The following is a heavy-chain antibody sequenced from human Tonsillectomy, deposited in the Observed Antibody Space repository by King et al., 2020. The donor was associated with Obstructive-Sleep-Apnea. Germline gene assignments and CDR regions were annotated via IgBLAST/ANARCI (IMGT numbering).Heavy chain of an antibody. V-gene: IGHV3-43D*03. J-gene: IGHJ4*02. CDR2: ISWDGGRT. CDR1: GFTFDDYA. CDR3: AKSKDFDY. Sequence: VQLVESGGAVVQPGGSLRLSCAASGFTFDDYAMHWVRQAPGKGLEWVSLISWDGGRTYYAVSVKGRFTISRDNSKNSLYLQMNSLRAEDTALYYCAKSKDFDYWGQGTLVTVSS.